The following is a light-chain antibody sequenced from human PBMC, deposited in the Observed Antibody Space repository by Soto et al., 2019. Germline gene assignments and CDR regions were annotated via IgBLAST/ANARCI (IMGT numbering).Light chain of an antibody. CDR2: EGN. CDR1: SSDVGSYNL. J-gene: IGLJ1*01. CDR3: CSYAGTNTFV. Sequence: QSALTQPASVSGSPGQSITISCTGTSSDVGSYNLVSWYQQHPGKAPKLMIYEGNKRPSGVSNRFCGSKSANTASLTISGLQTEDEADYYCCSYAGTNTFVFGIGTKLTVL. V-gene: IGLV2-23*01.